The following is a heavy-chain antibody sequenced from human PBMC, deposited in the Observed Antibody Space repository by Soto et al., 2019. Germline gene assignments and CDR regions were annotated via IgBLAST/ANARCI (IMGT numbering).Heavy chain of an antibody. CDR2: IYPGDSDT. Sequence: PGESLKISCKGSGYTFTNYWIGWVRQMPGKGLEWMGIIYPGDSDTKYNPSFQGHVTISADKSITTTYLQWSSLKASDTAIYYCAASIFYYGMDVWGQGTTVTVSS. CDR3: AASIFYYGMDV. V-gene: IGHV5-51*01. J-gene: IGHJ6*02. CDR1: GYTFTNYW.